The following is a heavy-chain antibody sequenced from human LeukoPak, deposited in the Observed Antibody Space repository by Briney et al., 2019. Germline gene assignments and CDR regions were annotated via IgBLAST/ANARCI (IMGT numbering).Heavy chain of an antibody. D-gene: IGHD6-13*01. CDR1: GFTFSSYW. CDR3: ARGYSSSWCNRFDY. V-gene: IGHV3-7*01. J-gene: IGHJ4*02. Sequence: GGSLRLSCAASGFTFSSYWMSWVRQAPGKGLEWVANIKQDGSEKYYVDSVKGRFTISRDNAKNSLFLQMNSLRAEDTAVYYCARGYSSSWCNRFDYWGQGTLVTVSS. CDR2: IKQDGSEK.